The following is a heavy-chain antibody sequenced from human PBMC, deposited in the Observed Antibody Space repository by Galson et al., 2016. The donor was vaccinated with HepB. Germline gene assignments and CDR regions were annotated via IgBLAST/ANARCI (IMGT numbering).Heavy chain of an antibody. Sequence: LSLTCTVSGGSISSTSNHYWGWIRQSPGKGLEWIGSISYSGSTHYSPSLKSRVTISGDTSKNQFYLKLNSMSAADAAVYYCARALEYRDAGSPYNWFEPWGQGTLVTVSP. CDR3: ARALEYRDAGSPYNWFEP. CDR1: GGSISSTSNHY. CDR2: ISYSGST. V-gene: IGHV4-39*01. D-gene: IGHD6-6*01. J-gene: IGHJ5*02.